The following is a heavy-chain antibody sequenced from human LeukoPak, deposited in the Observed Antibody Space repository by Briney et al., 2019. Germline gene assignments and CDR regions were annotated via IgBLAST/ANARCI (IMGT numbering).Heavy chain of an antibody. CDR3: ARVPLLWFGELLSGDAFDI. J-gene: IGHJ3*02. D-gene: IGHD3-10*01. CDR2: INHSGST. Sequence: SETLSLTCAVYGGSFSGYYWSWIRQPPGKGLEWIGEINHSGSTNYNPSLKSRVTISVDTSKNQFSLKLSSVTAADTAVYYCARVPLLWFGELLSGDAFDIWGQGTMVTVSS. V-gene: IGHV4-34*01. CDR1: GGSFSGYY.